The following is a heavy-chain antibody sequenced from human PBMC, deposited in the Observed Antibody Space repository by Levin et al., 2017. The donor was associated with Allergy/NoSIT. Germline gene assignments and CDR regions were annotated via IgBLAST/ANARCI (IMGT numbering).Heavy chain of an antibody. CDR3: ASGRSGWYREYYYYYGMDV. CDR2: IIPILGIA. Sequence: GGSLRLSCKASGGTFSSYTISWVRQAPGQGLEWMGRIIPILGIANYAQKFQGRVTITADKSTSTAYMELSSLRSEDTAVYYCASGRSGWYREYYYYYGMDVWGQGTTVTVSS. J-gene: IGHJ6*02. V-gene: IGHV1-69*02. D-gene: IGHD6-19*01. CDR1: GGTFSSYT.